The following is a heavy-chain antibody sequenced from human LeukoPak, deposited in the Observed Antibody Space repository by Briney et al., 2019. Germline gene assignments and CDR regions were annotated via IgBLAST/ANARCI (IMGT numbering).Heavy chain of an antibody. CDR1: GFTFSSYG. CDR3: AKDSPSAAEYYYYYYYMDV. V-gene: IGHV3-30*02. Sequence: GGSLRLSCAASGFTFSSYGMHWVRQAPGKGLEWVAFIRYDGSNKYYADSEKGRFTISRDNSKNTLYLQMNSLRAEDTAVYYCAKDSPSAAEYYYYYYYMDVWGKGTTVTVSS. CDR2: IRYDGSNK. D-gene: IGHD2-15*01. J-gene: IGHJ6*03.